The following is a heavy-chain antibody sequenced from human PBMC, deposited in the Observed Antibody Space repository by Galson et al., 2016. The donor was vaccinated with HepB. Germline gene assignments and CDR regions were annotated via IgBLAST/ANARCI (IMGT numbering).Heavy chain of an antibody. CDR1: GFTSSSYW. CDR3: ARGHSANSFILDY. J-gene: IGHJ4*02. CDR2: IHGDGSST. V-gene: IGHV3-74*01. D-gene: IGHD4/OR15-4a*01. Sequence: SLRLSCAASGFTSSSYWMNWFRQAPGKEMVWVSRIHGDGSSTTYADSVKGRFTISRDNAKNTLYLQMSSLRAEDTAVYYCARGHSANSFILDYWGQGTLVTVSS.